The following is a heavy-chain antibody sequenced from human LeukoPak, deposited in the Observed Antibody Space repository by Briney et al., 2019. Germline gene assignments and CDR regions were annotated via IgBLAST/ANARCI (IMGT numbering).Heavy chain of an antibody. CDR1: GFTFSSYS. V-gene: IGHV3-21*01. J-gene: IGHJ4*02. D-gene: IGHD6-13*01. CDR3: ARVEAAAGPLDY. Sequence: GGSLRLSCVASGFTFSSYSMNWVRQAPGKGLEWVSSISSSSSYIYYADSVKGRFTISRDNAKNSLYLQMNSLRAEDTAVYYCARVEAAAGPLDYWGQGTLVTVSS. CDR2: ISSSSSYI.